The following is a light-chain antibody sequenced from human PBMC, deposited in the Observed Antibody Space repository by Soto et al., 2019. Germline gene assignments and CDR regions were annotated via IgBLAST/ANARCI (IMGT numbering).Light chain of an antibody. J-gene: IGKJ1*01. CDR2: WAS. V-gene: IGKV4-1*01. Sequence: DIVMTQSPDSLAVSLGERATINCKSSQSVLYSSNNKNYLAWYQQKPGQPPKLLIYWASTRESGVPDRFSGGGSGTDFTLTISSLQAEDVAVYYCQQYYSTLLTFGQGTKVEIK. CDR3: QQYYSTLLT. CDR1: QSVLYSSNNKNY.